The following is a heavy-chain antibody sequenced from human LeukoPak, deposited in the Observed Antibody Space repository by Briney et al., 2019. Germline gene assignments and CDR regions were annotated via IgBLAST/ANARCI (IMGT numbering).Heavy chain of an antibody. CDR1: GFIFSGSW. Sequence: GGSLRLSCTASGFIFSGSWMAWIRQAPGKGLEWVAIIKKDGSEKYYVDSMKGRFTISRDNAKNSLFLQMNSLRAEDTAVYYCAKRPHYYDPSNHFDYWGQGTLVTVSS. D-gene: IGHD3-22*01. CDR2: IKKDGSEK. J-gene: IGHJ4*02. V-gene: IGHV3-7*03. CDR3: AKRPHYYDPSNHFDY.